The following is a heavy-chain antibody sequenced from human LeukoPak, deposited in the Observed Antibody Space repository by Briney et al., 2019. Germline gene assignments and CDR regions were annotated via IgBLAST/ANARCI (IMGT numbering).Heavy chain of an antibody. Sequence: ASVKVSCKASGYTFTGYYMHWVRQAPGQGLEWMGWINPNSGGTNYAQKFQGRVTMTRDTSISTAYMELSRLRSDDTAVYYCARGSQWLVRQEGPDYWGQGTLVTVSS. CDR3: ARGSQWLVRQEGPDY. CDR2: INPNSGGT. CDR1: GYTFTGYY. D-gene: IGHD6-19*01. J-gene: IGHJ4*02. V-gene: IGHV1-2*02.